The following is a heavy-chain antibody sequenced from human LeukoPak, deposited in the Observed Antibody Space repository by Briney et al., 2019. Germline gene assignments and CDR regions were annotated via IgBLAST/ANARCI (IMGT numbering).Heavy chain of an antibody. CDR3: ARVLELRTFDP. D-gene: IGHD1-7*01. CDR1: GYTFTSYG. V-gene: IGHV1-69*13. J-gene: IGHJ5*02. CDR2: IIPIFGTA. Sequence: ASVKVSCKASGYTFTSYGISWVRQAPGQGLEWMGGIIPIFGTANYAQKFQGRVTITADESTSTAYMELSSLRSEDTAVYYCARVLELRTFDPWGQGTLVTVSS.